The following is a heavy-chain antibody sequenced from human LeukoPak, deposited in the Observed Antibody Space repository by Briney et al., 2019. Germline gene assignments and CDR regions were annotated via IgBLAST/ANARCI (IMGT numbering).Heavy chain of an antibody. CDR2: IYYSGST. V-gene: IGHV4-59*01. D-gene: IGHD4-11*01. J-gene: IGHJ4*02. CDR1: GGSISSYY. CDR3: ARVDYSNLFDY. Sequence: SETLSLTCTVSGGSISSYYWSWIRQPPGKGLEWNGYIYYSGSTNYNPSLKSRVTISVDTSKNQFSLKLSSVTAADTAVYYCARVDYSNLFDYWGQGTLVTVSS.